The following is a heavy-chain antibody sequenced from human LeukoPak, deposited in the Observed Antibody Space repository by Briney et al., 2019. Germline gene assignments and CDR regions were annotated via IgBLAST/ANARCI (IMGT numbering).Heavy chain of an antibody. CDR1: GLTFSSYS. CDR3: ARRSRAEVDY. V-gene: IGHV3-21*01. Sequence: PGGSLRLSCAASGLTFSSYSMNWVRQAPGKGLEWVSSISSSSSYIYYADSVKGRFTISRDNAKNSLYLQMNSLGAEDTAVYYCARRSRAEVDYWGQGTLVTVSS. J-gene: IGHJ4*02. CDR2: ISSSSSYI. D-gene: IGHD1-14*01.